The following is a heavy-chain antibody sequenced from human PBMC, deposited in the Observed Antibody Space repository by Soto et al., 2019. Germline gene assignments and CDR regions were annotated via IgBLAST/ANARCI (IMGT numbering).Heavy chain of an antibody. Sequence: QEQLVESGGGVVQPGTSLRLSCAASRSIFSGYGMHWVRQAPGKGLEWVAVIWYDGSNKYYADSVKGRFTISRDNSEYLLYRQMDSLRAEGMSVYYGARDGIGGTACRGSCDYSGQGTLVTISS. CDR3: ARDGIGGTACRGSCDY. CDR2: IWYDGSNK. D-gene: IGHD1-7*01. V-gene: IGHV3-33*01. CDR1: RSIFSGYG. J-gene: IGHJ4*02.